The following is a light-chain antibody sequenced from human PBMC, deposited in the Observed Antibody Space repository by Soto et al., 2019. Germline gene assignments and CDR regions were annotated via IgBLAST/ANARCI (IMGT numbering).Light chain of an antibody. CDR1: QSVDSR. J-gene: IGKJ3*01. Sequence: QMTQSPSTLSASIGDRVTITCRASQSVDSRLAWYQQKPGKAPKLLVYDASTLETGVPSRFSGSGSGTEFTLTISSLQPEDSATYYCQQYNSYSSFGPGTKVDN. V-gene: IGKV1-5*01. CDR2: DAS. CDR3: QQYNSYSS.